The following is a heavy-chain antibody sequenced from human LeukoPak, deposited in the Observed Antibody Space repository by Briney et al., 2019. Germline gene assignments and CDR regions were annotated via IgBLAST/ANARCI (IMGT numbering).Heavy chain of an antibody. CDR1: GGSFSGYY. CDR2: NNHSGST. CDR3: ASLGGIAAAGTPRYGMDV. V-gene: IGHV4-34*01. Sequence: PSETLSLTCAVYGGSFSGYYWSWIRQPPGKGLEWIGENNHSGSTNYNPSLKSRVTISVDTSKNQFSLKLSSVTAADTAVYYCASLGGIAAAGTPRYGMDVWGKGTTVTVSS. D-gene: IGHD6-13*01. J-gene: IGHJ6*04.